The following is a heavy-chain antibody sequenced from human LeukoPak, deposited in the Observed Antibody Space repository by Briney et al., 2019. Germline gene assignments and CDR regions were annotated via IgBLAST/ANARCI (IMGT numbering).Heavy chain of an antibody. D-gene: IGHD3-16*02. CDR2: ISSSGSTI. V-gene: IGHV3-48*04. Sequence: PGGSLKLSCAASGFTFSSYAMSWVRQAPGKGLEWVSYISSSGSTIYYADSVKGRFTISRDNAKNSLYLQMNSLRAEDTAVYYCARDPEASTPYDYVWGSYPQGYFDYWGQGTLVTVSS. J-gene: IGHJ4*02. CDR1: GFTFSSYA. CDR3: ARDPEASTPYDYVWGSYPQGYFDY.